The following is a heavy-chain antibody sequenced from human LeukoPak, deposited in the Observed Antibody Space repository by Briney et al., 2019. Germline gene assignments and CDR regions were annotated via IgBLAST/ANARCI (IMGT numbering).Heavy chain of an antibody. CDR2: ISWNSGSI. V-gene: IGHV3-9*01. CDR1: GFTFDDYA. CDR3: AKGRELWFGFDY. Sequence: GGSLRLSCAASGFTFDDYAMHWVRQAPGKGLEWVSGISWNSGSIGYADSVEGRFTISRDNAKNSLYLQMNSLRAEDTALYYCAKGRELWFGFDYWGQGTLVTVSS. J-gene: IGHJ4*02. D-gene: IGHD3-10*01.